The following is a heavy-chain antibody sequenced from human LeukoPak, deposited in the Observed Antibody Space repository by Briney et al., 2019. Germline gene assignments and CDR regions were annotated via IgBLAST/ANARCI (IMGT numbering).Heavy chain of an antibody. Sequence: GGSLRLSCAASGFTFSNAWMSWVRQAPGKGLEWVGRIKSKTDGRTTDYAAPVKGRFTISRDHSKNTLYLQMNSLKTEDTAVYYCTTDGRNYDFWSGLAYYFDYWGQGTLVTVSS. CDR2: IKSKTDGRTT. CDR1: GFTFSNAW. CDR3: TTDGRNYDFWSGLAYYFDY. V-gene: IGHV3-15*01. D-gene: IGHD3-3*01. J-gene: IGHJ4*02.